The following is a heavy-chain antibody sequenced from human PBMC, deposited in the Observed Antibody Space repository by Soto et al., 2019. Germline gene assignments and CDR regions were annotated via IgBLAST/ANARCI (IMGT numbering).Heavy chain of an antibody. J-gene: IGHJ4*02. CDR1: GGSISSGGYS. Sequence: QLQLQESGSGLVKPSQTLSLTCAVSGGSISSGGYSWSWIRQPPGEGLEWIGYIYHSGSTYYNPSLKSRVTISVDGSKNQFSLKLSSVTAADTAVYYCASGYSSSFYFDYWGQGTLVTVSS. CDR3: ASGYSSSFYFDY. D-gene: IGHD6-6*01. CDR2: IYHSGST. V-gene: IGHV4-30-2*01.